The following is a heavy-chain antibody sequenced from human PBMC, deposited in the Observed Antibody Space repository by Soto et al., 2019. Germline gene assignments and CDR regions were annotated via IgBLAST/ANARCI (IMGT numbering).Heavy chain of an antibody. CDR3: AKLPQYETLTGYLNYFDY. CDR1: GFTFSSYA. CDR2: VSGSGGST. D-gene: IGHD3-9*01. V-gene: IGHV3-23*01. Sequence: GGPLRLSCAASGFTFSSYAMSWVRQAPGKGLEWVSSVSGSGGSTYYADSVKGRFTISRDNSKNTVYLQMNSLRAEDTAVYFCAKLPQYETLTGYLNYFDYWGPGILVTSPQ. J-gene: IGHJ4*02.